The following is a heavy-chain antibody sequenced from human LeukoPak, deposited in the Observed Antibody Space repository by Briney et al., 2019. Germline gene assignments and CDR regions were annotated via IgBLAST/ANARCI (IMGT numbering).Heavy chain of an antibody. D-gene: IGHD3-22*01. J-gene: IGHJ5*02. CDR2: IIPIFGTA. V-gene: IGHV1-69*05. CDR1: GGTFNSYA. Sequence: GSSVKVSCKASGGTFNSYAISWVRQAPGQGLEWMGGIIPIFGTANYAQKFQGRVTITTDESTSTAYMELSSLRSEDKAVYYCARGRGSIGYSLDDKMNWLAPWGKGTRAT. CDR3: ARGRGSIGYSLDDKMNWLAP.